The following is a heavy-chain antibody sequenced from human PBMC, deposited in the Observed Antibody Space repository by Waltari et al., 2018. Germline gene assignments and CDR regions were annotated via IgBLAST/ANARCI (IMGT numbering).Heavy chain of an antibody. CDR2: INSDGSST. J-gene: IGHJ4*02. V-gene: IGHV3-74*01. CDR3: ARDRHTAMVFDY. Sequence: EEQLVESEGGLVQPGGSLRLSCADSGFTFSSYWMHWVRQAPGKGLVWFSLINSDGSSTSYADSVKGRFTISRDNSKNTLYLQMNSLRAEDTAVYYCARDRHTAMVFDYWGQGTLVTVSS. D-gene: IGHD5-18*01. CDR1: GFTFSSYW.